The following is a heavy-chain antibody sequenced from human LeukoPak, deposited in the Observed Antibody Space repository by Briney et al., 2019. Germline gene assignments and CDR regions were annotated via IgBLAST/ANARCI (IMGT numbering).Heavy chain of an antibody. CDR2: IRYDDSNK. CDR3: AKMVGTTYYFDY. V-gene: IGHV3-30*02. D-gene: IGHD4/OR15-4a*01. J-gene: IGHJ4*02. Sequence: QPGGSLRLSCAASGFTFSRNGMHWVRQAPGKGLEWVAYIRYDDSNKYCADSVKGRFTISRDNSKNTLYMQMNSLRPEDTAVYYCAKMVGTTYYFDYWGQGNLVTVSS. CDR1: GFTFSRNG.